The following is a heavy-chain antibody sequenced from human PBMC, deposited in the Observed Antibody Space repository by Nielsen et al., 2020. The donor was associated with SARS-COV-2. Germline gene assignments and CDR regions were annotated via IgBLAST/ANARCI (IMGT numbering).Heavy chain of an antibody. D-gene: IGHD6-13*01. CDR1: GYSFTSYW. Sequence: GESLKISCKGSGYSFTSYWIGWVRQMPGKGLEWMGIIYPGDSDTRYSPSFQGQVTISADKSISTAYLQWSSLKASDTAMYYCARLRRSTAAVNYGMDVWGQGTTVTVSS. CDR2: IYPGDSDT. V-gene: IGHV5-51*01. CDR3: ARLRRSTAAVNYGMDV. J-gene: IGHJ6*02.